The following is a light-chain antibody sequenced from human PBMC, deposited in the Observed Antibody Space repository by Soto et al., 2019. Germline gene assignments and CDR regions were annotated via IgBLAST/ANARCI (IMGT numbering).Light chain of an antibody. V-gene: IGKV1-9*01. CDR1: QGIGSY. Sequence: DIQLTQSPSFLSASVGDRVTIICRASQGIGSYLAWYHEGPGKAPKLLIYAASTLQSGVPSRFSGSGSGTEFTLPISSLQPEDFATYYCQQFNNFPPTFGQGTRREIK. CDR2: AAS. CDR3: QQFNNFPPT. J-gene: IGKJ2*01.